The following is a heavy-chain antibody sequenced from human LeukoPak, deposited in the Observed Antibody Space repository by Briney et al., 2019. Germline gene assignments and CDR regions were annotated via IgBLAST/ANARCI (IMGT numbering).Heavy chain of an antibody. D-gene: IGHD3-3*01. Sequence: SETLSLTCTVSGGSISSDYCSWIRQPPGKVLEWIGYIYYSGSTNYNPSLKSRVTLSVDTSKNQFSLKLTSVTAADTAVYYCARLRNNFWSGFTYDFGVDVWGHGTTVTVSS. V-gene: IGHV4-59*08. CDR3: ARLRNNFWSGFTYDFGVDV. CDR1: GGSISSDY. CDR2: IYYSGST. J-gene: IGHJ6*02.